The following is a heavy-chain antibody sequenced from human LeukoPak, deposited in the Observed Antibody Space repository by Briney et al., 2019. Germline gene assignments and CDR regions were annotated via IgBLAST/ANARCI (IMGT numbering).Heavy chain of an antibody. Sequence: GGSLRLSCAASGFTFSSYWMHWVRQAPGKGLVWVSRINSDGSSTTYADSVKGRFTVSRDNAKNTVYLQMNSLRAEDTAVYYCARSAAAGFSYYSYYMDVWGKGTTVTVSS. J-gene: IGHJ6*03. V-gene: IGHV3-74*01. CDR3: ARSAAAGFSYYSYYMDV. CDR1: GFTFSSYW. CDR2: INSDGSST. D-gene: IGHD6-13*01.